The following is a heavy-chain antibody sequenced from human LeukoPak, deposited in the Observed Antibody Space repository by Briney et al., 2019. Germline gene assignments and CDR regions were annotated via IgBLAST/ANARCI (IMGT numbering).Heavy chain of an antibody. D-gene: IGHD1-26*01. J-gene: IGHJ4*02. Sequence: PGGSLRLSCSASGFTFNDYWMSWVRQAPGKGLEWVANLKQDGSGKYYVDSVKGRFTISRDNAKNSLYLQMNSLRAEDTAFYSCVRGEKYSGTYFGYWGQGTLVTVSS. CDR1: GFTFNDYW. CDR2: LKQDGSGK. CDR3: VRGEKYSGTYFGY. V-gene: IGHV3-7*05.